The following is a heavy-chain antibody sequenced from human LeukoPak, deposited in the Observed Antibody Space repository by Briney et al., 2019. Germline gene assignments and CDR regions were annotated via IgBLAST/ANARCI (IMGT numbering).Heavy chain of an antibody. CDR3: ARGYSGYDPFDY. D-gene: IGHD5-12*01. Sequence: PGGSLRLSCAVSGFSVSNNHMGWVRQAPGKGLEWVSVIHIDGTTDYADSVQGRFTVSRHNSRNTLYLQMDSLRADDTAVYYCARGYSGYDPFDYWGQGTMVTVSS. V-gene: IGHV3-53*01. CDR2: IHIDGTT. CDR1: GFSVSNNH. J-gene: IGHJ4*02.